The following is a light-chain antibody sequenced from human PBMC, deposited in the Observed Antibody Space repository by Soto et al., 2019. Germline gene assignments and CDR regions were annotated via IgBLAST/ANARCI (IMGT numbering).Light chain of an antibody. CDR2: GAS. Sequence: EVVMTQSPATLSVSPGERATLPCRASQSVNSNLAWYQQKPGQAPRLLIYGASTRATGFPARFSGSGSGTVFTLTISSLQSEDFAVYYCLQYNNWPYTFGQGTRLEI. J-gene: IGKJ2*01. V-gene: IGKV3-15*01. CDR1: QSVNSN. CDR3: LQYNNWPYT.